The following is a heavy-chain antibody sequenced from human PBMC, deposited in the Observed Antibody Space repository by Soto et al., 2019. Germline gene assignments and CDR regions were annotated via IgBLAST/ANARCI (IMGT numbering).Heavy chain of an antibody. CDR1: GLSLPNEKMG. D-gene: IGHD1-1*01. J-gene: IGHJ4*02. CDR2: IFSNDEK. Sequence: ASGPTPVNPTETLTLTCSVSGLSLPNEKMGVTWIRQAPGKPLEWLAHIFSNDEKSYKTSLKTRLTISQDISRSQVVLTMTDMDPGDTATDHCVRVDKYTITPLRFLDFSGAGICVTVS. V-gene: IGHV2-26*01. CDR3: VRVDKYTITPLRFLDF.